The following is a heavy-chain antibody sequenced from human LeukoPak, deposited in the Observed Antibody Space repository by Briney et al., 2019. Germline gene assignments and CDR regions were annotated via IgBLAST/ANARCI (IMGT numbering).Heavy chain of an antibody. CDR2: IYTSGST. D-gene: IGHD2-15*01. V-gene: IGHV4-4*07. CDR1: GVSISSHY. CDR3: ARDWRYCSVGSCSYYFDY. J-gene: IGHJ4*02. Sequence: SETLSLTCSVSGVSISSHYCSWIRQPAGEGLEWIGRIYTSGSTNYNPSLNSRVTISVDKSKNHLSLNLSSVTAADTAFYYCARDWRYCSVGSCSYYFDYWGQGALVTVSS.